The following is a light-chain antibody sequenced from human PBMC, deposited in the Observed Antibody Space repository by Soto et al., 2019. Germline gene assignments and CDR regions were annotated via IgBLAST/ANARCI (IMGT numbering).Light chain of an antibody. CDR3: SSYTRSSTYV. CDR1: SSDVGGYNY. V-gene: IGLV2-14*03. J-gene: IGLJ1*01. Sequence: QSVLTQPASVSGAPGQSSAISCTGTSSDVGGYNYVSWYQHHPGKAPKLMVYDVSNRPSGVSNRFSGSKSGNTASLTISGLQAEDEADYYCSSYTRSSTYVFGTGTKVTVL. CDR2: DVS.